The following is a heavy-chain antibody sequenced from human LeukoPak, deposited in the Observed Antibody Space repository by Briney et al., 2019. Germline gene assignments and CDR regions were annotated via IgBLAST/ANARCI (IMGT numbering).Heavy chain of an antibody. CDR2: ISGSGGST. Sequence: PGGSLRLSCAASGFTFSSYAMSWVRQAPGKGLEWVSGISGSGGSTYYADSVKGRFTISRDNSKNTLYLQMNSLRAEDTAVYYCAKAPLRFLEWLPWVGGFDPWGQGTLVTVSS. D-gene: IGHD3-3*01. V-gene: IGHV3-23*01. CDR1: GFTFSSYA. CDR3: AKAPLRFLEWLPWVGGFDP. J-gene: IGHJ5*02.